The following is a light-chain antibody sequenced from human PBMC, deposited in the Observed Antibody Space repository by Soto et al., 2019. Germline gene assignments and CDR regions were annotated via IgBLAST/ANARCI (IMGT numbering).Light chain of an antibody. CDR2: GAS. J-gene: IGKJ5*01. Sequence: VMTQSPATLSVSPGERATLSCWASETVATNLAWYQQKPGQAPRLLISGASTRVTGVPARFSGSGSGTDFTLSISSLEPEDFAVYYCQQRSNWPPITFGQGTRLEIK. V-gene: IGKV3-11*01. CDR3: QQRSNWPPIT. CDR1: ETVATN.